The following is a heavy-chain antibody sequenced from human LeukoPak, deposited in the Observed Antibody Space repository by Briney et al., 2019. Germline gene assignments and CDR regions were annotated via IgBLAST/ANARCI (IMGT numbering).Heavy chain of an antibody. J-gene: IGHJ3*02. D-gene: IGHD3-22*01. CDR3: ATSQSYYYDSSEVRDAFDI. Sequence: PSETLSLTCTVSGGSISSYYWSWIRQPPGKGLEWIGYIYYSGSTNYNPSLKSRVTISVDTSKNQFSLKLSSVTAADTAVYYCATSQSYYYDSSEVRDAFDIWGQGTMVTVSS. V-gene: IGHV4-59*01. CDR2: IYYSGST. CDR1: GGSISSYY.